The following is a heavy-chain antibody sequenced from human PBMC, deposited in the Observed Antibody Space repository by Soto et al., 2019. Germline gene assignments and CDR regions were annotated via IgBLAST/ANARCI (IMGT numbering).Heavy chain of an antibody. CDR1: GFIFSNAW. CDR3: TTGVEFYYYDSSHYLALYF. J-gene: IGHJ1*01. V-gene: IGHV3-15*07. CDR2: IKSKTDGGTT. D-gene: IGHD3-22*01. Sequence: PGGSLRLSCAGSGFIFSNAWMNWGRHAPGKGLEWVGRIKSKTDGGTTDYAAPVKGRFTISRDDSKNTLYLQMNSLKTEDTAVYYCTTGVEFYYYDSSHYLALYF.